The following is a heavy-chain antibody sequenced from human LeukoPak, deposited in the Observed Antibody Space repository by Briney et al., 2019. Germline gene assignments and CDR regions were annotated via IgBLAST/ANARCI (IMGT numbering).Heavy chain of an antibody. V-gene: IGHV4-59*08. CDR2: IYYSGST. J-gene: IGHJ6*03. Sequence: SETLSLTCTVSGGSISSYYWSWIRQTPGKGLEWIGYIYYSGSTNYNPSLKSRVTISVDTSKNQFSLKLSSVTAADTAVYYCARVPAAMGYYYYYYMDVWGKGTTVTVSS. D-gene: IGHD2-2*01. CDR1: GGSISSYY. CDR3: ARVPAAMGYYYYYYMDV.